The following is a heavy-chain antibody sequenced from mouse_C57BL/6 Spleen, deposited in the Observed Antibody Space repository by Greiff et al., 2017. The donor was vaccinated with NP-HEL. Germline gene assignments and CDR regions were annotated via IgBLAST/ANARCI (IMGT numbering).Heavy chain of an antibody. CDR2: INPNNGGT. D-gene: IGHD1-1*01. V-gene: IGHV1-22*01. CDR3: ARRGVREAWFAY. Sequence: EVQLQQSGPELVKPGASVKMSCKASGYTFTDYNMHWVKQSHGKSLEWIGYINPNNGGTSYNQKFKGKATLTVNKSSSTAYMELRSLTSEDSAVYYCARRGVREAWFAYWGQGTLVTVSA. CDR1: GYTFTDYN. J-gene: IGHJ3*01.